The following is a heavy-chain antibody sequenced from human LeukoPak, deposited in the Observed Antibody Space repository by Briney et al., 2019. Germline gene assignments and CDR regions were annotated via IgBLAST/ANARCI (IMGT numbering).Heavy chain of an antibody. CDR2: IYYSGST. CDR1: GGSISSHY. J-gene: IGHJ5*02. D-gene: IGHD4-17*01. V-gene: IGHV4-59*11. Sequence: SETLSLTCTVSGGSISSHYWSWIRQPPGKGLEWIGYIYYSGSTNYNPSLKSRVTISVDTSKNQFSLKLSSVTAADTAVYYCARGAYGDQNYNWFDPWGQGTLVTVSS. CDR3: ARGAYGDQNYNWFDP.